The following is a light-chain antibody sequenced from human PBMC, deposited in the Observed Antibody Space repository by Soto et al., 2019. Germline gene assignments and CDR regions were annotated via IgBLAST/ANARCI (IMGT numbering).Light chain of an antibody. V-gene: IGLV2-14*01. CDR2: DVN. CDR1: SSDVGGYNY. Sequence: QSALTQPASVSGTPGQSITISCSGTSSDVGGYNYVSWYQQHPGKAPQLMLYDVNNRPSGVSNRFSCSKSGNTASLTISGLQAEDEADYYCSSYTSSSTAVFGGGTQLTVL. CDR3: SSYTSSSTAV. J-gene: IGLJ7*01.